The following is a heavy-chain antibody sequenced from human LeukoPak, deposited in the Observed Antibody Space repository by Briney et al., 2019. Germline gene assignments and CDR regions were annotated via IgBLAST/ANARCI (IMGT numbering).Heavy chain of an antibody. D-gene: IGHD4/OR15-4a*01. J-gene: IGHJ4*02. Sequence: GGSLRLSCAASGFTVSTNYMTWVRQAPGKGLEWVSVISSGGNTYCADSVKGRFTISRDNSKNTMYLQMNSLRAEDTAVYYCGRLTSWGQGTLVTVSS. V-gene: IGHV3-53*01. CDR1: GFTVSTNY. CDR2: ISSGGNT. CDR3: GRLTS.